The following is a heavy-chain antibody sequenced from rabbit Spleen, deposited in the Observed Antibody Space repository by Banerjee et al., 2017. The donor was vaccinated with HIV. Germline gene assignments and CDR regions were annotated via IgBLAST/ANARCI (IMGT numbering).Heavy chain of an antibody. CDR1: GMDLSTRYG. CDR2: IDVVRNGSS. D-gene: IGHD1-1*01. CDR3: ARDSASREDFNL. J-gene: IGHJ4*01. Sequence: QLVESWGGLVQPGASLTLPCKASGMDLSTRYGIWWFRQAPGRVLEWIACIDVVRNGSSYYGSRAKGRFTISKTSSTTVTLQMTSLTAADTATYFCARDSASREDFNLWGPGTLVTVS. V-gene: IGHV1S45*01.